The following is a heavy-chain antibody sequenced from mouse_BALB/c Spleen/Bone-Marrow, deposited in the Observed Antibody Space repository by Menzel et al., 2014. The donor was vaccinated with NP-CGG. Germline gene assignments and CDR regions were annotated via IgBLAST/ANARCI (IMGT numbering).Heavy chain of an antibody. D-gene: IGHD1-1*01. J-gene: IGHJ3*01. V-gene: IGHV14-3*02. CDR3: AFYYYGSSLFAY. CDR2: IDPANGNT. Sequence: EVQLQQSGAELVKPGASVKLSCTASGFNIKYTYMHWVKQRPEQGLEWIGRIDPANGNTKYDPKFQGKATITADTSSNTAYLQLSSLTSEDTAVYYCAFYYYGSSLFAYWGQGTLVTVSA. CDR1: GFNIKYTY.